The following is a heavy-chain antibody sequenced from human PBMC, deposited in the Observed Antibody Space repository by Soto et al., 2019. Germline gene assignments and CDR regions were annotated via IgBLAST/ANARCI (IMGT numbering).Heavy chain of an antibody. J-gene: IGHJ4*02. CDR1: GYTFTSYG. CDR2: ISGYNNNK. D-gene: IGHD6-13*01. Sequence: QIQLVQSGTEVREPGASVKVSCQASGYTFTSYGIIWVRQAPGQGLELMGWISGYNNNKNYAQKYQARVTMTTDTTTRTAYMGLRSLRSDDTAVYYCARIGAIAPAEGDYWGQGTVVNVSS. V-gene: IGHV1-18*01. CDR3: ARIGAIAPAEGDY.